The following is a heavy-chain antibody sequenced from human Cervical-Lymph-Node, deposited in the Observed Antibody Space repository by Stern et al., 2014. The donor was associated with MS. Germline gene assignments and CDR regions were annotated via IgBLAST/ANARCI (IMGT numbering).Heavy chain of an antibody. CDR3: ARGSDWYPLDY. D-gene: IGHD6-19*01. CDR1: GFAFSTYG. V-gene: IGHV3-30*03. Sequence: VQLVESGGGVVQPGRSLRLSCSPSGFAFSTYGMHWVRPAPGKGLEWVALISFDGAKTYYADSVKCRFTISRDNPKNTLYLQMKSLRGEDTAVYYCARGSDWYPLDYWGQGTLVTVSS. CDR2: ISFDGAKT. J-gene: IGHJ4*02.